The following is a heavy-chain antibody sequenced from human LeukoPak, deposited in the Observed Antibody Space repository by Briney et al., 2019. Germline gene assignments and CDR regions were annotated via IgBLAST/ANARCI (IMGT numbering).Heavy chain of an antibody. D-gene: IGHD6-13*01. CDR2: LTTAGGNT. CDR3: AKARSSWAGYFGY. J-gene: IGHJ4*02. Sequence: PGGSLRLSCVGSGFTFRSHAMSWVRQAPGKGLEWVSTLTTAGGNTYYADSVRGRFTISRDNSKNTLYLQMGSLRAEDTAVYYCAKARSSWAGYFGYWGQGALVTVSS. CDR1: GFTFRSHA. V-gene: IGHV3-23*01.